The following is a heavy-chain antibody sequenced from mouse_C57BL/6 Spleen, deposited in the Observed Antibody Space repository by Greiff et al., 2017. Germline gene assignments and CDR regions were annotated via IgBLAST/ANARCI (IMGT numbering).Heavy chain of an antibody. CDR3: TSDAYDSNSWFAY. V-gene: IGHV5-9-1*02. CDR1: GFTFSSYA. D-gene: IGHD2-5*01. CDR2: ISSGGDYI. Sequence: EVQVVESGEGLVKPGGSLKLSCAASGFTFSSYAMSWVRQTPEKRLEWVAYISSGGDYIYYADAVKGRFTISRDNARNTLYLQLSSLKSEDTAMYYCTSDAYDSNSWFAYWGQGTLVTVSA. J-gene: IGHJ3*01.